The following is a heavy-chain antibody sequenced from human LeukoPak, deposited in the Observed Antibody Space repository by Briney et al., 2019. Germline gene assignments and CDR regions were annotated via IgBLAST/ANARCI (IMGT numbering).Heavy chain of an antibody. CDR3: ATVAGRTYYDILTGPFDY. CDR1: GYTLTELS. Sequence: ASVKVSCKVSGYTLTELSMYWVRQAPGKGLEWMGGFDPEDGETTYAQKFQGRVTMTEDTSTDTAYMELSSLRSEDTAVYYCATVAGRTYYDILTGPFDYWGQGTLVTVSS. V-gene: IGHV1-24*01. CDR2: FDPEDGET. J-gene: IGHJ4*02. D-gene: IGHD3-9*01.